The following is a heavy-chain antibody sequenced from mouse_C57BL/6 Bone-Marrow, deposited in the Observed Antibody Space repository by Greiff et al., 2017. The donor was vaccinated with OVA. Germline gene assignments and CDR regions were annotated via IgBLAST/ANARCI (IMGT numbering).Heavy chain of an antibody. CDR1: GFTFSSYG. V-gene: IGHV5-6*01. J-gene: IGHJ2*01. CDR3: ARDYGSSYVY. Sequence: EVKLVESGGDLVKPGGSLKLSCAASGFTFSSYGMSWVRQTPDKRLEWVATISSGGSYTYYPDSVKGRFTISRDNAKNTLYLQMSSLKSEDTAMYYCARDYGSSYVYWGQGTTLTVSS. D-gene: IGHD1-1*01. CDR2: ISSGGSYT.